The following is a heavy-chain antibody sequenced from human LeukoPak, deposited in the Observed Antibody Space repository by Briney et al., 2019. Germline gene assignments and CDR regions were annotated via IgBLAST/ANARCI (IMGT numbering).Heavy chain of an antibody. J-gene: IGHJ6*03. D-gene: IGHD6-13*01. Sequence: GSSVKVSCKASGGTFSSYAISWVRQAPGLGLEWMGGIIPIFGTANYAQKFQGRVTITADESTSTAYMELSSLRSEDTAVYYCARDRWGYSSYYYYMDVWGKGTTVTVSS. CDR3: ARDRWGYSSYYYYMDV. CDR1: GGTFSSYA. CDR2: IIPIFGTA. V-gene: IGHV1-69*01.